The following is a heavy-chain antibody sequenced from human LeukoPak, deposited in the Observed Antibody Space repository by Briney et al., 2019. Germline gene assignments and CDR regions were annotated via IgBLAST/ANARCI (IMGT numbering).Heavy chain of an antibody. J-gene: IGHJ4*02. CDR2: MNPNSGNT. CDR3: ARGVKGQQLGY. V-gene: IGHV1-8*01. D-gene: IGHD6-13*01. Sequence: GASVKVSCKASGYTFSNYDIIWVRQATGQGLEWMGWMNPNSGNTGYTQNFQGRVTMTRNTSISTAYMDLSSLRSEDTAVYYCARGVKGQQLGYWGQGTLVTASS. CDR1: GYTFSNYD.